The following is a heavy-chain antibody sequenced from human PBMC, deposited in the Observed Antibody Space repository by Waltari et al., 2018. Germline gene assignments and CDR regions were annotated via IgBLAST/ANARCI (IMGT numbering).Heavy chain of an antibody. D-gene: IGHD1-20*01. V-gene: IGHV4-4*07. CDR3: ARGITGISYYFDY. Sequence: QVQLQESGPGLVKPSETLSPTCPVSGGSISSYYGSWLRQPAGKGLEWIGRIYTSGSTNYNPSLKSRVTMSVDTSKNQFSLKLSSVTAADTAVYYCARGITGISYYFDYWGQGTLVTVSS. CDR2: IYTSGST. CDR1: GGSISSYY. J-gene: IGHJ4*02.